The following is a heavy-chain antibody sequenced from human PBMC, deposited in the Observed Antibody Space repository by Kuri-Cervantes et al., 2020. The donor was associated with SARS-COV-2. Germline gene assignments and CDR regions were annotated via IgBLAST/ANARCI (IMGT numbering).Heavy chain of an antibody. D-gene: IGHD2-2*03. CDR1: GFTFSDYY. V-gene: IGHV3-20*04. CDR2: INWNGGST. J-gene: IGHJ6*03. CDR3: ARDGYCSSTSCYSYYYYMDV. Sequence: GESLKISCAASGFTFSDYYMSWVRQAPGKGLEWVSGINWNGGSTGYADSVKGRFTISRDNAKNSLYLQMNSLRAEDTAVYYCARDGYCSSTSCYSYYYYMDVWGKGTTVTVSS.